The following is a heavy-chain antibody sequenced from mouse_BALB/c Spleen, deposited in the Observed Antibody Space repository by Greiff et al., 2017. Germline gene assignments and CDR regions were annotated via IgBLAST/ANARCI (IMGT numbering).Heavy chain of an antibody. CDR3: ARHGHHSVPRKDYFDY. V-gene: IGHV5-12-2*01. CDR1: GFTFSSYT. D-gene: IGHD1-1*01. Sequence: EVKVVESGGGLVQPGGSLKLSCAASGFTFSSYTMSWVRQTPEKRLEWVAYISNGGGSTYYPDTVKGRFTISRDNAKNTLYLQMSSLKSEDTAMYYCARHGHHSVPRKDYFDYWGQGTTLTVSS. CDR2: ISNGGGST. J-gene: IGHJ2*01.